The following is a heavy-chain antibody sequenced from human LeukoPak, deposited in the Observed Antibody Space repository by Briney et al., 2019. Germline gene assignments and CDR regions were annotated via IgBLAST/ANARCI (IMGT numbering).Heavy chain of an antibody. CDR3: ARPPSRGYSSSFEY. CDR2: IYPDESNI. J-gene: IGHJ4*02. V-gene: IGHV5-51*01. CDR1: GYSFPTYW. D-gene: IGHD2-2*03. Sequence: GASLKIPCKGSGYSFPTYWIAWVRQMPGKGLEWMGIIYPDESNIRYSPSFQGQVTISADKSISTAYLQWSSLKASDTAMYYCARPPSRGYSSSFEYWGQGTLVTVSS.